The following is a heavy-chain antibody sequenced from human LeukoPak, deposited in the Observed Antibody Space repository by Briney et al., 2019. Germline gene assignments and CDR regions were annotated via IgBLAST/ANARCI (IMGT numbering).Heavy chain of an antibody. CDR3: AKARWEPNFDY. V-gene: IGHV3-43*02. J-gene: IGHJ4*02. Sequence: GGSLRLSCAASGFTFDDYAMHWVRQGPGKSLEGVSLINENGDIAYYGDSVRGRFTYSRANAKNSLYLQMNSLTTEDTALYYCAKARWEPNFDYWGQGTLVTVSS. CDR1: GFTFDDYA. CDR2: INENGDIA. D-gene: IGHD1-26*01.